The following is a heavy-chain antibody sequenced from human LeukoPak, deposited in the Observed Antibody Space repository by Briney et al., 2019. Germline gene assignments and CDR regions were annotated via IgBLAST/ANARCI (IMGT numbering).Heavy chain of an antibody. CDR1: GFTFSSYE. CDR3: ARGLPSSGWPDY. V-gene: IGHV3-48*03. Sequence: ESGGSLRLSCAASGFTFSSYEMNWVRQAPGKGLEWVAYISSSGNTIYYADSVKGRFTISRDNTKNSLYLQMNSLRAEDTAVYYCARGLPSSGWPDYWGQGTPVTVSS. D-gene: IGHD6-19*01. J-gene: IGHJ4*02. CDR2: ISSSGNTI.